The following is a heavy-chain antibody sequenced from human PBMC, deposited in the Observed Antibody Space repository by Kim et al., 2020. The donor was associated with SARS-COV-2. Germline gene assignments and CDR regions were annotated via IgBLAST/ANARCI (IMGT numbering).Heavy chain of an antibody. D-gene: IGHD4-17*01. Sequence: GGSLRLSCAASGFTFSSYGMNWVRQAPGKGLEWVAVITNDGSNKYYADSVKGRFTISRDNAKNTLYLQMNSLRDEDTAVYYCAKERLREGDYYDYGKD. CDR2: ITNDGSNK. J-gene: IGHJ6*01. V-gene: IGHV3-30*18. CDR3: AKERLREGDYYDYGKD. CDR1: GFTFSSYG.